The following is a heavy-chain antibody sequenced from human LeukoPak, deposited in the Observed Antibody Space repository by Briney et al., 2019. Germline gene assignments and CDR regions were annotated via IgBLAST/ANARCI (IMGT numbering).Heavy chain of an antibody. Sequence: GGSLRLSCAASGFTFSSYWMSWVRQAPGKGLEWVANIKQDGSEKYCVGSVKGRFTISRNNDKNSLYLQMNSLRAEDTAVYYCARDASVTSFDYWGQGTLVTVSS. CDR1: GFTFSSYW. CDR2: IKQDGSEK. D-gene: IGHD4-17*01. V-gene: IGHV3-7*01. CDR3: ARDASVTSFDY. J-gene: IGHJ4*02.